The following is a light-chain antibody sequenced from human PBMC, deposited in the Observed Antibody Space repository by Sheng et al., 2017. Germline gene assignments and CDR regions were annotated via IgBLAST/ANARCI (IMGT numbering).Light chain of an antibody. CDR2: GNS. V-gene: IGLV1-40*01. J-gene: IGLJ1*01. CDR3: QSYDSSLSGXV. Sequence: QSVLTQPPSVSGAPGQRVTISCTGSSSNIGAGYDVHWYQQLPGTAPKLXIYGNSNRPSGVPDRFSGSKSGTSASLAITGLQAEDEADYYCQSYDSSLSGXVFGTGTKVTVL. CDR1: SSNIGAGYD.